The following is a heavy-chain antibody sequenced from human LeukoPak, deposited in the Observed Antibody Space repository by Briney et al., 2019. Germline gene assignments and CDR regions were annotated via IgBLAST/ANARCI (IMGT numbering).Heavy chain of an antibody. D-gene: IGHD4-23*01. Sequence: GESLKISCKVSGYIFTSYWIGWVRQMPGKGLEWMGIIYPGDSDTRYSPSFQGQVTISADKSISTAYLQWSSLKASDTAMYYCARRVVNNRNWYFNLWGRGTLVTVSS. CDR2: IYPGDSDT. J-gene: IGHJ2*01. V-gene: IGHV5-51*01. CDR1: GYIFTSYW. CDR3: ARRVVNNRNWYFNL.